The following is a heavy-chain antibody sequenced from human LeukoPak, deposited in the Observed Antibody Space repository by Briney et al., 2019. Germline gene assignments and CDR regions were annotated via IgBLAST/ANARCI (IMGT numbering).Heavy chain of an antibody. J-gene: IGHJ1*01. CDR1: GYTFTGYY. CDR3: ARGVGHCSDTSCFGFAEYFQH. V-gene: IGHV1-2*02. Sequence: GASVTVSCKASGYTFTGYYMHWVRQAPGQRLEWMGWINIDNGGANYAQKFQGRVTMTRDTSISTAYMALSSLRSDDTAVYYCARGVGHCSDTSCFGFAEYFQHWGQGTLVTVSS. CDR2: INIDNGGA. D-gene: IGHD2-2*01.